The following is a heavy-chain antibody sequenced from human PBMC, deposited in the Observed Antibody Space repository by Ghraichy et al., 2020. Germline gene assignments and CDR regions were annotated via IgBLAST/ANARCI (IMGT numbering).Heavy chain of an antibody. CDR1: GYSISSGYN. J-gene: IGHJ4*02. D-gene: IGHD3-10*01. CDR3: ARENWGLTLPDY. CDR2: IYHSGST. V-gene: IGHV4-38-2*02. Sequence: SETLSLTCAVSGYSISSGYNWAWIRQPPGTGLEWIGSIYHSGSTFYNPSLKSRVTISVDTSNNQFSLALTSVTAADTAVYYGARENWGLTLPDYWGQGTLVTVSS.